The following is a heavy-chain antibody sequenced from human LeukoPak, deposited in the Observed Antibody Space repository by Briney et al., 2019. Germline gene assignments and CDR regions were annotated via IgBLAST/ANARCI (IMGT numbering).Heavy chain of an antibody. CDR3: ARAILTASGYVWYFDL. V-gene: IGHV4-31*03. CDR2: SYYSGST. D-gene: IGHD3-3*01. Sequence: SETLSLTCTVSGGSISSGGYWWRWLRQHPGEGLDWIEYSYYSGSTYYNPSLRSRVTILVDTSKNQFSLKLSSLNAADTAVYYCARAILTASGYVWYFDLWGRGTLVTVSS. CDR1: GGSISSGGYW. J-gene: IGHJ2*01.